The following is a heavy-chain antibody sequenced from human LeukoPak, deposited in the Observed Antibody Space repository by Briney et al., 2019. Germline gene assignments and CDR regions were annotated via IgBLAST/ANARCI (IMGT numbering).Heavy chain of an antibody. Sequence: GGSLRLSCAASGFTVNTNFVNWVRQAPGKGLEWVSVIFKGGRTYYADSVKGRFTMSRDNSKNTVHLQLNSLRAGDTAVYYCARGGLHDFWGGYNDYWGQGALVTVSS. V-gene: IGHV3-66*01. CDR1: GFTVNTNF. CDR2: IFKGGRT. CDR3: ARGGLHDFWGGYNDY. J-gene: IGHJ4*02. D-gene: IGHD3-3*01.